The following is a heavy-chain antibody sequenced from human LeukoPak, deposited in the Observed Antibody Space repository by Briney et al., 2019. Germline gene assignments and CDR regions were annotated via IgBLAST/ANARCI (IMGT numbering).Heavy chain of an antibody. D-gene: IGHD6-19*01. CDR1: GYTFTGYY. Sequence: ASVKVSCKASGYTFTGYYMHWVRQAPGQGLEWMGWINPNSGGTNYAQKFQGRVTMTRDTSISTAYMELSRLRSDDTAVYYCAREVAGYSSGWYGLDPWGQGTLVTVSS. CDR3: AREVAGYSSGWYGLDP. J-gene: IGHJ5*02. CDR2: INPNSGGT. V-gene: IGHV1-2*02.